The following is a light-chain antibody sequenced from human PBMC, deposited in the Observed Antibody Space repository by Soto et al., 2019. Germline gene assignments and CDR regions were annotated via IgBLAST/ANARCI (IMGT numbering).Light chain of an antibody. V-gene: IGKV3-11*01. CDR1: QSVSSY. Sequence: EIVLTQSPATLSLSPGESATLSCRASQSVSSYLAWYQQKPGQAPRLLIYDAVNRATGFPARFNGSGSGTDFTLTISSLETEDFAAYYYCQQRSSWPPITFGQGTRLEIK. CDR2: DAV. J-gene: IGKJ5*01. CDR3: QQRSSWPPIT.